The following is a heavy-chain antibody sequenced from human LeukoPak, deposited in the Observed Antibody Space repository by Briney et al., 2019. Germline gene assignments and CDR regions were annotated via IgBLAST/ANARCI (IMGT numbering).Heavy chain of an antibody. V-gene: IGHV1-2*02. CDR3: ARDVVVVPAAILDYHYYMDV. D-gene: IGHD2-2*01. CDR2: INPNSGGT. J-gene: IGHJ6*03. Sequence: ASVKVSCKASGYTFTGYYMHWVRQAPGQGLEWMGWINPNSGGTNYAQKFQGRVTMTRDTSISTAYMELSRLRSDDTAVYYCARDVVVVPAAILDYHYYMDVWGRGTTVTVSS. CDR1: GYTFTGYY.